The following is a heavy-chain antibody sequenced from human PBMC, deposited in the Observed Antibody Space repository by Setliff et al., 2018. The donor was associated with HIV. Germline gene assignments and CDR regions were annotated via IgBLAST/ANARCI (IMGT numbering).Heavy chain of an antibody. Sequence: GGSLRLSCAASGFDFSRYAMNWVRQAPGEGLEWVSVIYSGGSTYYADSVKGRFTISRDNSKNTLYLQMNSLRSEDTAVYYCARVGYSSSWYWAGAFDIWGQGTMVTVSS. V-gene: IGHV3-53*01. J-gene: IGHJ3*02. D-gene: IGHD6-13*01. CDR2: IYSGGST. CDR1: GFDFSRYA. CDR3: ARVGYSSSWYWAGAFDI.